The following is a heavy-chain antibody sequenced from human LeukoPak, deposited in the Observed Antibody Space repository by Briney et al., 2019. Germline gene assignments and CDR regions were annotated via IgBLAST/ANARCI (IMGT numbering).Heavy chain of an antibody. CDR3: ARAYYYGSGSFTYYYGMDV. CDR1: GYTFTGYH. CDR2: INPNSGGT. D-gene: IGHD3-10*01. J-gene: IGHJ6*02. V-gene: IGHV1-2*02. Sequence: ASVKVSCKASGYTFTGYHMHWVRQAPGQGLEWMGWINPNSGGTNYAQKFQGRVTMTRDTSISTAYMELSRLRSDDTAVYYCARAYYYGSGSFTYYYGMDVWGQETTVTVSS.